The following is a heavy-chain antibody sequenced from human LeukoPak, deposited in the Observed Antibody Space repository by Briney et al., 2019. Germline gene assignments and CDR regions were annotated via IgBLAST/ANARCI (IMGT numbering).Heavy chain of an antibody. J-gene: IGHJ4*02. V-gene: IGHV4-61*02. D-gene: IGHD5-12*01. CDR1: GGSISSGSYY. CDR2: IYTSGST. Sequence: SQTLSLTCTVSGGSISSGSYYWSWIRQPAGKGLEWIGRIYTSGSTNYNPSLKSRVTISVDTSKNQFSLKLSSVTAADTAVYYCAREPFSGYDYWGQGTLVTVSS. CDR3: AREPFSGYDY.